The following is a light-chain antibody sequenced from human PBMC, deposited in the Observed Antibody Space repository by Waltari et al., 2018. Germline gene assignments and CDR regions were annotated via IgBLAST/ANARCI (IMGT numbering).Light chain of an antibody. V-gene: IGKV3-20*01. CDR1: QSVSSSY. CDR3: QQYGRSPRT. CDR2: GAS. Sequence: EIVLTQSPGTLSSSPGERATLSCRASQSVSSSYLAWYQQKPGQAPRLLIYGASSRATGITDRFSGSGSGTDFTLTISRLEPEDFAVYYCQQYGRSPRTFGQGTTAEIK. J-gene: IGKJ1*01.